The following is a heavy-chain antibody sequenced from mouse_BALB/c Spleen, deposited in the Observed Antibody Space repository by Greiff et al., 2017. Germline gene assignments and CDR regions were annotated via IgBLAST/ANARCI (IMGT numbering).Heavy chain of an antibody. CDR3: ARVGSSYYAMDY. Sequence: VQLQQSGPGLVKPSQSLSLTCSVTGYSITSGYYWNWIRQFPGNKLEWMGYISYDGSNNYNPSLKNRIAITRDTSKNQFFLKLNSVTTEDTATYYCARVGSSYYAMDYWGQGTSVTVAS. CDR2: ISYDGSN. J-gene: IGHJ4*01. D-gene: IGHD1-1*01. CDR1: GYSITSGYY. V-gene: IGHV3-6*02.